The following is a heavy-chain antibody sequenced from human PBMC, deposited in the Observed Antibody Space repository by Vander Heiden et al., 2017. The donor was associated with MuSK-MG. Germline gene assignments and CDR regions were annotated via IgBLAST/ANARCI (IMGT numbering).Heavy chain of an antibody. CDR3: ARDSSGGGGYYFDY. Sequence: QVQLVESGGGVVQPGRSLRLSCAASGFTFSSYAMHWVRQAPGKGLEWVAVISYDGSNKYYADSVKGRFTISRDNSKNTLYLQMNSLRAEDTAVYYCARDSSGGGGYYFDYWGQGPLVTVSS. CDR2: ISYDGSNK. D-gene: IGHD6-19*01. V-gene: IGHV3-30*04. CDR1: GFTFSSYA. J-gene: IGHJ4*02.